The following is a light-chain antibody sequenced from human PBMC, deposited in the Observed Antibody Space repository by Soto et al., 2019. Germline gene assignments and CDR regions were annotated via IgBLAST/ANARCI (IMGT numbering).Light chain of an antibody. CDR2: AAF. V-gene: IGKV1-27*01. Sequence: DIQMTQSPSSLSASVGDRVTITCRASQGISNYLAWYQQKPGKVPKLLIYAAFTLQSGVPSRFSGTGSGTEFTLTISSLQPEDVATYFCQKYNSAPWTFGQGTKVEIK. CDR3: QKYNSAPWT. CDR1: QGISNY. J-gene: IGKJ1*01.